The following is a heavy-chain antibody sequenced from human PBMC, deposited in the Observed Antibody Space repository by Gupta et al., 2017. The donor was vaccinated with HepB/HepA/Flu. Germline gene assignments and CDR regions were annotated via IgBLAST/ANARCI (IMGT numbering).Heavy chain of an antibody. Sequence: EVQLVESGGGVVQPGGSLRLSWAASGFTFDAYAMHWVRQAPGKGLEWVSTLTGDAGTTNYADSVKGRFTISRDNSKNLLYLEMNSLRSEDTALYYCAKDFPGGNSVDVWGQGTMVTVSS. CDR3: AKDFPGGNSVDV. V-gene: IGHV3-43*02. D-gene: IGHD2-21*02. CDR2: LTGDAGTT. CDR1: GFTFDAYA. J-gene: IGHJ6*02.